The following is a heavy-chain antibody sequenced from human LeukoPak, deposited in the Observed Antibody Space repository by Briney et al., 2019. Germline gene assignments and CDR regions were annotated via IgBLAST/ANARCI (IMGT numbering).Heavy chain of an antibody. V-gene: IGHV1-2*02. Sequence: GASVKVSCKASGYTFTDYYMYWVRQAPGQGLEWMGWINPNSGATNYAQKFHGRVTMTRGKSISTVYMELSRLRSDDTAMYYCARRLAVAGTWYFDYWGQGALVTVSS. CDR1: GYTFTDYY. CDR3: ARRLAVAGTWYFDY. J-gene: IGHJ4*02. CDR2: INPNSGAT. D-gene: IGHD6-19*01.